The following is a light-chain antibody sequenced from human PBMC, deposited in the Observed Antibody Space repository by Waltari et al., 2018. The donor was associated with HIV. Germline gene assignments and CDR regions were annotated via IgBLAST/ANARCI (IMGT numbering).Light chain of an antibody. CDR1: ALANEY. CDR3: QSGDNSGTVF. CDR2: KDI. Sequence: SYALTQPPSVSVSPGQTATHTCSAAALANEYTSWYQQKSGQAPLLILFKDIKRPSGIPERFSGSSSGTTVTLTITGVQAEDEADYYCQSGDNSGTVFFGGGTKLTVL. J-gene: IGLJ2*01. V-gene: IGLV3-25*03.